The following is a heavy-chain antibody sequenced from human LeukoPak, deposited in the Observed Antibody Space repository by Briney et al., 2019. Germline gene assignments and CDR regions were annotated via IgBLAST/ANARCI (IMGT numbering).Heavy chain of an antibody. V-gene: IGHV3-7*03. CDR1: GFTFSNYW. D-gene: IGHD2/OR15-2a*01. J-gene: IGHJ4*02. CDR3: ARVIVTVPGQSDYFDY. Sequence: GGSLRLSCATSGFTFSNYWMCWVRQAPGKGLEWVANIRQDGGDKYYADSVKGRFTISRDNAKNSLYLQMNSLRAEDTAVYSCARVIVTVPGQSDYFDYWGQGTLVTFSS. CDR2: IRQDGGDK.